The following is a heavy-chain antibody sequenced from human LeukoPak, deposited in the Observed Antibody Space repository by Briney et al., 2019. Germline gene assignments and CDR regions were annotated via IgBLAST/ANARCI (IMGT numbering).Heavy chain of an antibody. CDR3: AREWELDY. CDR1: GFTFSSYV. Sequence: GRSLRLSCAASGFTFSSYVMHWVRQAPGKGLEWVAVISYDGSNKYYADSVKGRFTISRDNSKNTLYLQMNSLRAEDTAVYYCAREWELDYWGQGTLVTVSS. D-gene: IGHD1-26*01. J-gene: IGHJ4*02. V-gene: IGHV3-30-3*01. CDR2: ISYDGSNK.